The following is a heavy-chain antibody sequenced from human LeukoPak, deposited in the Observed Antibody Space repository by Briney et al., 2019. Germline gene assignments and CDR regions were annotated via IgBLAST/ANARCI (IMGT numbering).Heavy chain of an antibody. CDR3: AKAPIAMTGSFFEY. CDR2: IYSGGST. CDR1: GFTVSSDY. Sequence: GGSLRLSCAASGFTVSSDYMSWVRQPPGKGLEWVSVIYSGGSTNYADSVKGRFTISRDNSKNTLHLQMNSLRPEDTAVFYCAKAPIAMTGSFFEYWGLGTLVTVSS. D-gene: IGHD6-19*01. J-gene: IGHJ4*02. V-gene: IGHV3-53*05.